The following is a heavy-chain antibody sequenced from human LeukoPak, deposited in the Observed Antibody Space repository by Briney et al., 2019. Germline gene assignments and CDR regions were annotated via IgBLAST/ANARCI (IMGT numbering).Heavy chain of an antibody. J-gene: IGHJ6*03. Sequence: GASVKVSCKASGYTFTSYDINWVRQATGQGLEWMGWMNPNSGNTGYAQKFQGRVTMTRKTSISTAYMELSSLRSEDTAVYYCAIRYGSGEKYYYYYYMDVWGKGTTATVSS. CDR2: MNPNSGNT. CDR1: GYTFTSYD. CDR3: AIRYGSGEKYYYYYYMDV. V-gene: IGHV1-8*01. D-gene: IGHD3-10*01.